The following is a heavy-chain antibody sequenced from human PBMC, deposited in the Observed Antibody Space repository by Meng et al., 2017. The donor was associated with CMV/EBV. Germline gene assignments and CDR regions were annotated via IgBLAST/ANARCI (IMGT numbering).Heavy chain of an antibody. CDR1: GYSFTSYW. D-gene: IGHD6-6*01. Sequence: GGSLRLSCKGSGYSFTSYWIGWVRQAPGKGLEWVANIKQDGSEKYYVDSVKGRFTISRDNAKNSLYLQMNSLRAEDTAVYYCARDRARGEWFDPWGQGTLVTVSS. CDR3: ARDRARGEWFDP. V-gene: IGHV3-7*01. J-gene: IGHJ5*02. CDR2: IKQDGSEK.